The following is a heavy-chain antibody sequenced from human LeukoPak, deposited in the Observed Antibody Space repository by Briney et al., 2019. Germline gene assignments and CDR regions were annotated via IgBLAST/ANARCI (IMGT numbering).Heavy chain of an antibody. V-gene: IGHV4-4*02. CDR1: GGSISSSNW. CDR2: IYHSGST. J-gene: IGHJ4*02. D-gene: IGHD6-13*01. Sequence: SETLSLTCAVSGGSISSSNWWSWVRQPPGKGLEWIGEIYHSGSTNYNPSLKSRVTISVDKSKNQFSLKLSSVTAADTAVYYCARTEYSSSWTHSQFDYWGQGTLVTVSS. CDR3: ARTEYSSSWTHSQFDY.